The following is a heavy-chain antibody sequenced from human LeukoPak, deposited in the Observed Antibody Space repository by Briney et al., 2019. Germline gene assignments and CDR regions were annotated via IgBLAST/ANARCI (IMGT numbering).Heavy chain of an antibody. D-gene: IGHD6-13*01. CDR1: GFTFSSYA. CDR3: AKWGGVGGSTWYFGPFGH. V-gene: IGHV3-23*01. Sequence: GGSLRLSCTASGFTFSSYAMNWVRQAPGKGLEWVSLISASGGSTYYADSVKGRFTISRDNSKSTLYLHMNSLRAEDTAVYYCAKWGGVGGSTWYFGPFGHWGQGTLVPVSS. CDR2: ISASGGST. J-gene: IGHJ4*02.